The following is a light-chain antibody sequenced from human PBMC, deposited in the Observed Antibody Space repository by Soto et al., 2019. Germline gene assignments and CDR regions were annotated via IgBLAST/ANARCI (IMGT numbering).Light chain of an antibody. CDR3: SSYTSSNTLV. Sequence: QSVLTQPPSASGSPGQSTIISCTGTSSDVGGYNYVSWYQQHPGKAPKFLIYEVDNRASGVSDRFSGSKSGNTASLTISGLQAEDEADYYCSSYTSSNTLVFGTGTKLTVL. CDR1: SSDVGGYNY. CDR2: EVD. V-gene: IGLV2-14*01. J-gene: IGLJ1*01.